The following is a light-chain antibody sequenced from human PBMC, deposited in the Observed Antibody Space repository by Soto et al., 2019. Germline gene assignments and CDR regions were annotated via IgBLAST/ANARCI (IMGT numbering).Light chain of an antibody. V-gene: IGKV3-11*01. CDR1: QSISGY. CDR2: DAS. Sequence: EIVLTQSPATLSLSPGERATLSCRASQSISGYLAWYQHRPGRAPRLLIYDASNRATGILDRFSGRGSGTDFTLTISSLEPEDLAVYYCQQRASWPLPFGGGTALE. CDR3: QQRASWPLP. J-gene: IGKJ4*01.